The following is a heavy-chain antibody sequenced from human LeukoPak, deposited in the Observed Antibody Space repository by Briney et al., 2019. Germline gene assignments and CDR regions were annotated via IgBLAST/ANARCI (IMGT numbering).Heavy chain of an antibody. V-gene: IGHV4-34*01. CDR2: INHSGST. CDR1: GGSFSGYC. CDR3: ARGEWLQLLPTT. J-gene: IGHJ5*02. D-gene: IGHD5-24*01. Sequence: SETLSLTCAVYGGSFSGYCWSWIRQPPGKGLEWIGEINHSGSTNYNPSLKSRVTISVDTSKNQFSLKLSSVTAADTAVYYCARGEWLQLLPTTWGQGTLVTVSS.